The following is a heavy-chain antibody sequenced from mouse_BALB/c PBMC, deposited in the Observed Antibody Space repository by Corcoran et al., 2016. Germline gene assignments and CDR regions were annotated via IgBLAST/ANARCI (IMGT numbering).Heavy chain of an antibody. J-gene: IGHJ3*01. Sequence: QIQLVQYGPELKKPGETVKISCKASGYTFTNYGMNWVKQAPGKGLKWMGWINTNTGEPPYAEEFKGRFAVSLETSASTAYLQINNLKNEDTATYFCARGTMTFAYWGQGTLVTVSA. CDR1: GYTFTNYG. CDR2: INTNTGEP. CDR3: ARGTMTFAY. V-gene: IGHV9-3*02. D-gene: IGHD2-4*01.